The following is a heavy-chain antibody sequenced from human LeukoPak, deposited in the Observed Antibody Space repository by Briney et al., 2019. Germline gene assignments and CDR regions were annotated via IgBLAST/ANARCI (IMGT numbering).Heavy chain of an antibody. CDR1: GFTVSSNY. CDR3: ARAGETYYDFWSGWGAFDI. V-gene: IGHV3-53*01. CDR2: IYSGGST. D-gene: IGHD3-3*01. J-gene: IGHJ3*02. Sequence: GGSLRLSCAASGFTVSSNYMSWVRQAPGKGLEWVSVIYSGGSTYYADSVEGRFTISRDNSKNTLYLQMNSLRAEDTAVYYCARAGETYYDFWSGWGAFDIWGQGTMVTVSS.